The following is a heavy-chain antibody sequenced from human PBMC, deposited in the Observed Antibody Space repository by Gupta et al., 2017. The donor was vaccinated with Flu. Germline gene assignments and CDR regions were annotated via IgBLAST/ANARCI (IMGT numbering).Heavy chain of an antibody. V-gene: IGHV3-23*01. Sequence: EVQLLESGGGLVQPGGSLRLSCAASGFTFSSYAMSWVRQAPGKGLEWVSGISDRGVRSYYADYVKGRFIISRDNSGNTLYLPLNRMRAEDTAVYYCAKVKPGTTVNTRATSFDYWGQGTLVTVSS. CDR2: ISDRGVRS. J-gene: IGHJ4*02. D-gene: IGHD4-17*01. CDR1: GFTFSSYA. CDR3: AKVKPGTTVNTRATSFDY.